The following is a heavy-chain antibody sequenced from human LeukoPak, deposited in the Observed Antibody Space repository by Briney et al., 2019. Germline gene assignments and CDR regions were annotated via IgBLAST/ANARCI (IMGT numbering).Heavy chain of an antibody. J-gene: IGHJ4*02. CDR3: ARQYGRPFDY. Sequence: GASLKISCKGSGSIFADSWIGWVRQLPGKGLEWMGIIYPGDSDTRYSPSFQGQVSISVDKSISTAYLQWSTLKASDTAMYYCARQYGRPFDYWGQGTLVTVSS. V-gene: IGHV5-51*01. CDR1: GSIFADSW. CDR2: IYPGDSDT. D-gene: IGHD3-10*01.